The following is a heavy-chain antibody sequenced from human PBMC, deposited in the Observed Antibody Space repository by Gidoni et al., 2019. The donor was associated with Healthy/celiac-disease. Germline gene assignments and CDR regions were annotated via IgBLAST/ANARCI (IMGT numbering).Heavy chain of an antibody. CDR3: ARAEGGSYFRFLDY. D-gene: IGHD1-26*01. V-gene: IGHV3-66*01. Sequence: EVQLVGSGGGLVQPGGSLRLSCAAAGLTASSNYLSWVRQAPGKGLEWVSVIYSGGSTYYADSVKGRFTSSRHNSKNTRYLQMNSLRAEDTAVYYCARAEGGSYFRFLDYWGQGTLVTVSS. CDR1: GLTASSNY. CDR2: IYSGGST. J-gene: IGHJ4*02.